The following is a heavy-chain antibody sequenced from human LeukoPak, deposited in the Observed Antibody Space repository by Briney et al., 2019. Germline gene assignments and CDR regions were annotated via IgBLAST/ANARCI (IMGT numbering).Heavy chain of an antibody. CDR2: ISGRGVGT. CDR1: GFTVSSNY. J-gene: IGHJ4*02. V-gene: IGHV3-23*01. CDR3: AKRDTTMPVRQYYFDY. D-gene: IGHD5-18*01. Sequence: PGGSLRLSCAASGFTVSSNYMSWVRQAPGEGLEWVSTISGRGVGTYYADSVKGRFTISRDNSKNTLYLQMNSLRAEDTAVYYCAKRDTTMPVRQYYFDYWGQGTLVTVSS.